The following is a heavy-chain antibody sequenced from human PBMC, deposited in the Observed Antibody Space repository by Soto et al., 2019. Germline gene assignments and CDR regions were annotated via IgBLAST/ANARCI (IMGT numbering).Heavy chain of an antibody. Sequence: PGGSLRLYCAASGFTFDDYAMHWVRQVPGKGLEWVSGISWNSDFIAYADSVKGRFTVSRDNANNFLYLQMNSLRSEDTAVYYCARGIAVAGFYYYYGMDVWGQGTTVPVSS. J-gene: IGHJ6*02. CDR3: ARGIAVAGFYYYYGMDV. CDR1: GFTFDDYA. V-gene: IGHV3-9*01. D-gene: IGHD6-19*01. CDR2: ISWNSDFI.